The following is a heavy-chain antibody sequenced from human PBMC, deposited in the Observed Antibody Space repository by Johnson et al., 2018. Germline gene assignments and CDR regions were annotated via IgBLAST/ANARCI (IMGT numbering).Heavy chain of an antibody. D-gene: IGHD4-23*01. CDR1: GFTFSSYA. J-gene: IGHJ3*02. V-gene: IGHV3-64*01. Sequence: VQLVQSGGGVVQPGGSLRLSCAASGFTFSSYAMHWVRQAPGKGLEYVSAISSNGGSTYYANSVKGRFPISRDNSKNTLYLQMGSLRAEDMAVYYCARVRPYGGNRDAFDIWGQGTMVTVSS. CDR3: ARVRPYGGNRDAFDI. CDR2: ISSNGGST.